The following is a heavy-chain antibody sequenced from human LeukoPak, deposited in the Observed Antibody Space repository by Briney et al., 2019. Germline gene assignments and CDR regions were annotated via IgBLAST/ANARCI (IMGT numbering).Heavy chain of an antibody. CDR1: GGTFSSYA. CDR2: IIPIFGTA. Sequence: GASVKVSCKASGGTFSSYAISWVRQAPGQGLEWMGGIIPIFGTANYAQKFQGRVTITADESTSTAYMELSSLRSEDTAVYYCARGNYDSSGYYYGWFDPWGQGTLVTVSS. V-gene: IGHV1-69*13. D-gene: IGHD3-22*01. J-gene: IGHJ5*02. CDR3: ARGNYDSSGYYYGWFDP.